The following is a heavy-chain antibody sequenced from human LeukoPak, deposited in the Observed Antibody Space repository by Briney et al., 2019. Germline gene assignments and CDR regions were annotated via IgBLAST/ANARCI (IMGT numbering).Heavy chain of an antibody. CDR3: TRVVSGSYSIPPDY. CDR1: GFTFGDYA. V-gene: IGHV3-49*04. Sequence: GGSLRLSCTASGFTFGDYAMSWVRQAPGKGLEWVGFIRSKAYGGTTEYAASVKGRFTISRDDSKSIAYLQMNSLKTEDTAVYYCTRVVSGSYSIPPDYWGQGTLVTVSS. CDR2: IRSKAYGGTT. J-gene: IGHJ4*02. D-gene: IGHD1-26*01.